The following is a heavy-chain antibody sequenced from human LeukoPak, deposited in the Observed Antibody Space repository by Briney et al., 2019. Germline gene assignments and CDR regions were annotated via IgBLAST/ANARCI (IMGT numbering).Heavy chain of an antibody. CDR3: AKPVYYYDSSAYFDAFDI. CDR2: MYYNRDT. Sequence: SETLSLTCVVSGYSINNGYYWGWIRQTPGKGLEWIGSMYYNRDTYYNPSLSSRVIMSIGTSKNVFSLKLNSVTAADTAVYYCAKPVYYYDSSAYFDAFDIWGQGKMVAVSS. J-gene: IGHJ3*02. D-gene: IGHD3-22*01. V-gene: IGHV4-38-2*01. CDR1: GYSINNGYY.